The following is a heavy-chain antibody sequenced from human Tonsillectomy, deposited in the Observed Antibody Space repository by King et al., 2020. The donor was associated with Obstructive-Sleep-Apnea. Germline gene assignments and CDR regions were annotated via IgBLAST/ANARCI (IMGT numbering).Heavy chain of an antibody. CDR3: TTRPYHYDSSGKPAEFYYYFYGTDV. V-gene: IGHV3-15*01. CDR1: GVMGRKEG. Sequence: EVQLVESGGGLGKPGGSRRRYCAAAGVMGRKEGRRWVRKEKGKGKERGGGRKRKEDGGTTDYAAPVKGRFTISRDDSKNTLYLQMNSLKTEDTAVYYCTTRPYHYDSSGKPAEFYYYFYGTDVWGQGTTVTVSS. D-gene: IGHD3-22*01. CDR2: RKRKEDGGTT. J-gene: IGHJ6*02.